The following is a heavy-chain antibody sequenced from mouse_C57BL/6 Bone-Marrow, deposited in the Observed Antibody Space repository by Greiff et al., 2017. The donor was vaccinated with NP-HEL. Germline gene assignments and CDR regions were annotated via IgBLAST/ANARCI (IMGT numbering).Heavy chain of an antibody. CDR3: VVEGY. Sequence: VQLQQPGAELVKPGASVKLSCKASGYTFTSYWMQWVKQRPGQGLEWIGEIDPSDSYTNYNQKFKGKATLTVDTSSSTAYMQLSSLTSEDSAVYYCVVEGYWGQGTTLTVSS. V-gene: IGHV1-50*01. J-gene: IGHJ2*01. CDR1: GYTFTSYW. CDR2: IDPSDSYT.